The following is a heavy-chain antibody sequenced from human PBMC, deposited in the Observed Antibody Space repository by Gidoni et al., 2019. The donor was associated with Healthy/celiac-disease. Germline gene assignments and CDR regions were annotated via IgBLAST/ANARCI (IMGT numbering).Heavy chain of an antibody. J-gene: IGHJ3*02. CDR1: GGSFSGYY. D-gene: IGHD3-9*01. CDR2: INQSGST. Sequence: QVQLQQWGAGLLQPSETLSLTCAVYGGSFSGYYWSWIRKPPGKGLEWMGEINQSGSTNYNPSLKSRVTISVDTSKTQFSLKLSSVTAADTAVYYCARGPRELRYFDLTWSPRGGAFDIWGQGTMVTVSS. CDR3: ARGPRELRYFDLTWSPRGGAFDI. V-gene: IGHV4-34*01.